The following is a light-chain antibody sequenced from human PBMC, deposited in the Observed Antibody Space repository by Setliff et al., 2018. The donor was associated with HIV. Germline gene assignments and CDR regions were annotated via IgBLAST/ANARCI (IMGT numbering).Light chain of an antibody. CDR1: SSNIGAGYD. CDR2: GDT. Sequence: QSALTQPPSVSGAPGQRVTISCTGSSSNIGAGYDVNWYRQFPGTAPKVLIYGDTNRPSGVPDRFSGSKSGTSASLAITGLQAEDEADYYCQSSDSGVRVFGGGTKGTVL. J-gene: IGLJ3*02. CDR3: QSSDSGVRV. V-gene: IGLV1-40*01.